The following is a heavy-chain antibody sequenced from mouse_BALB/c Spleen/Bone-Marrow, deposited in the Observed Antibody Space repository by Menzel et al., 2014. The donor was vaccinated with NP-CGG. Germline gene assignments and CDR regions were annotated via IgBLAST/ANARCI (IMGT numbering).Heavy chain of an antibody. Sequence: VHLVESGPDLVAPSQSLSLTCTVSGFSLTSYGLHWVRQPPGKGLEWLGVIWSDGSTTYNSALKSRLSISKDNSKRQVLLKMNSLQTDDTAMYYCARFGTDYAMDYWGQGTSVTVSS. CDR1: GFSLTSYG. J-gene: IGHJ4*01. CDR2: IWSDGST. D-gene: IGHD4-1*01. V-gene: IGHV2-6-2*01. CDR3: ARFGTDYAMDY.